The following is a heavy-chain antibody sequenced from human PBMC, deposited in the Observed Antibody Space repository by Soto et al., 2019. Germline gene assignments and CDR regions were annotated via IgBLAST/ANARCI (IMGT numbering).Heavy chain of an antibody. V-gene: IGHV1-18*04. Sequence: ASVKVSCKASGYTFTSYGISWVRQAPGQGLEWMGWISAYNGNTNYAQKLQGRVTMTTDTSTSTAYMELRSLRSYDTAVYYCARSSYYYDSSGYEYFDYWGQGTLVTVSS. J-gene: IGHJ4*02. CDR1: GYTFTSYG. CDR3: ARSSYYYDSSGYEYFDY. D-gene: IGHD3-22*01. CDR2: ISAYNGNT.